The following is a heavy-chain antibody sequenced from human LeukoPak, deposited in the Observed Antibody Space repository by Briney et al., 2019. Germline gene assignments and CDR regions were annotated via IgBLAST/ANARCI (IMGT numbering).Heavy chain of an antibody. CDR1: GFTFSSYA. D-gene: IGHD3-22*01. CDR2: ISGSGGST. V-gene: IGHV3-23*01. CDR3: AKSLLAPYYYDSSGYPDDY. J-gene: IGHJ4*02. Sequence: GGSLRLSCAASGFTFSSYAMSWVRQAPGKGLERVSAISGSGGSTYYADSVKGRFTISRDNSKNTLYLQMNSLRAEDTAVYYCAKSLLAPYYYDSSGYPDDYWGQGTLVTVSS.